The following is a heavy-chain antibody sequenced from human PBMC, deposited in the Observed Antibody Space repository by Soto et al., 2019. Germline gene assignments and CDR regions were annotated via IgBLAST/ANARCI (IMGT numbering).Heavy chain of an antibody. J-gene: IGHJ4*02. D-gene: IGHD3-10*01. Sequence: GGSLRLSCAASGFTFSSYAMSWVRQAPGKGLEWVSAISGSGGSTYYADSVKGRFTISRDNSKNTLYLQVNSLRAEDTAVYYCAKDRRAARRVYYGSGSYYNHPVGDFDYWGQGTLVTVSS. CDR3: AKDRRAARRVYYGSGSYYNHPVGDFDY. V-gene: IGHV3-23*01. CDR1: GFTFSSYA. CDR2: ISGSGGST.